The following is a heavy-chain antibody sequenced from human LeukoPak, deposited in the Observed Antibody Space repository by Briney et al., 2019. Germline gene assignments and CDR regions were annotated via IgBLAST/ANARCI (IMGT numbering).Heavy chain of an antibody. CDR3: TRDRGAYNLYDY. CDR2: FGTRHTHI. V-gene: IGHV3-23*01. Sequence: GGSLRLSCVGSGLNFNTYDLTWVRQAPGKGLEWVALFGTRHTHIFYADSVEGRFAISRDNSKNTVYLQMNSLRVEDTAVYHCTRDRGAYNLYDYWGQGTLVTVSS. CDR1: GLNFNTYD. D-gene: IGHD1-1*01. J-gene: IGHJ4*02.